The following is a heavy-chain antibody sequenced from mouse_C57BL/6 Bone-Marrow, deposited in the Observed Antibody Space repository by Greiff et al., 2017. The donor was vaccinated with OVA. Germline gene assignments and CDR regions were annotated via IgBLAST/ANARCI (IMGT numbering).Heavy chain of an antibody. J-gene: IGHJ1*03. Sequence: EVMLVESGPSLVRPSQTLSLTCTVTGFSINSDCYWIWIRQFPGNKLEYIGYTFYSGITYYNPSLESRTYITRDTSKNQFSLKLSSVTTEDTATYYCARGGADYGSSYPWYFDVWGTGTTVTVSS. CDR3: ARGGADYGSSYPWYFDV. V-gene: IGHV3-3*01. CDR1: GFSINSDCY. D-gene: IGHD1-1*01. CDR2: TFYSGIT.